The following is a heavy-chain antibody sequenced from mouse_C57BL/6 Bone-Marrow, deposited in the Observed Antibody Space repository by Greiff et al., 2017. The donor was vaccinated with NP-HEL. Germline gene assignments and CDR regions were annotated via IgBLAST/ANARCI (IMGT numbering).Heavy chain of an antibody. V-gene: IGHV5-17*01. CDR2: ISSGSSTI. J-gene: IGHJ4*01. CDR3: ARGYRGAMDY. D-gene: IGHD2-14*01. Sequence: EVKLVESGGGLVKPGGSLTLSCAASGFTFSDYGMHWVRQAPEKGLEWVAYISSGSSTIYYADTVKGRFTISRDNAKNTLFLQMTSLRSEDTAMYYCARGYRGAMDYWGQGTSVTVSS. CDR1: GFTFSDYG.